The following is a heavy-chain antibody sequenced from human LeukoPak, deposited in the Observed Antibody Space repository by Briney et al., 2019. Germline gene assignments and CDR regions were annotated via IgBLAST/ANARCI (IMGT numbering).Heavy chain of an antibody. D-gene: IGHD1-26*01. CDR2: ISISGATT. V-gene: IGHV3-23*01. CDR3: AKEYKVGTTTKCFQH. J-gene: IGHJ1*01. CDR1: GFTISSYA. Sequence: GGSQRLSCAASGFTISSYAMSWIRQAPGKGLEWVSAISISGATTHYADSVKGRFTISRDNSKNTVYLEVNSLRAEDTAIYYCAKEYKVGTTTKCFQHWGQGTLVTVSS.